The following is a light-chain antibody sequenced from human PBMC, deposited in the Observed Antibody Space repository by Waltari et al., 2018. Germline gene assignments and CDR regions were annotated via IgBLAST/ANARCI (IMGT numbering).Light chain of an antibody. CDR1: QSVSTN. CDR2: EAS. Sequence: EIVLTQSPATLSVSAGERATLSCRASQSVSTNLAWYQQKPGQAPRLLIYEASTRATSIPARFSGSGSGTEFTLTITSLQSEDFAVYYCRQYHIWWTFGQGTKVEI. J-gene: IGKJ1*01. CDR3: RQYHIWWT. V-gene: IGKV3-15*01.